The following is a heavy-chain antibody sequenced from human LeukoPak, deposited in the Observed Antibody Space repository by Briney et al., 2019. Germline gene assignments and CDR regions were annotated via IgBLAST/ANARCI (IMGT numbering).Heavy chain of an antibody. Sequence: SETLSLTCTVSGGSISSSSFYWGWIRQPPGKGLEWIGSLYYTGTTYYNPSLRSRVTISLDTSKNQFSLKLRSVTAADAAVFYCARQVPFDGSGRKLLYFDYWGQGTLVTVSS. CDR1: GGSISSSSFY. V-gene: IGHV4-39*01. D-gene: IGHD3-22*01. CDR2: LYYTGTT. J-gene: IGHJ4*02. CDR3: ARQVPFDGSGRKLLYFDY.